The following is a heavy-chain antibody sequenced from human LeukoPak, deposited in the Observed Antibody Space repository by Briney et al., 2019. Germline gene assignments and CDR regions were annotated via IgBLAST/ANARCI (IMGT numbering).Heavy chain of an antibody. CDR1: GGSISSYY. Sequence: SETLSLTCTVSGGSISSYYWSWIRQPPGKGLEWIGHIYYSGSTNYNPSLKSRVTISVDTSKNQFSLKLSSVTAADTAVYYCARGCFSSGLGYFDLRGRGTLVTVSS. D-gene: IGHD6-25*01. CDR2: IYYSGST. J-gene: IGHJ2*01. CDR3: ARGCFSSGLGYFDL. V-gene: IGHV4-59*01.